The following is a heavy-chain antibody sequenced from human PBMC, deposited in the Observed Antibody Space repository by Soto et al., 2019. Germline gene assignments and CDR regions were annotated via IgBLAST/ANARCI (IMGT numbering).Heavy chain of an antibody. V-gene: IGHV3-23*01. D-gene: IGHD3-10*01. CDR2: ISGSGGRT. CDR3: AKDLSYGSGSYPYYYYMDV. CDR1: GFTISSYA. J-gene: IGHJ6*03. Sequence: GGSLRLSCAASGFTISSYAMSWVRQAPGKGLEWVSAISGSGGRTYYADSVKGRFTISTDISKNTLYLQVNSLTAEDTAIYYCAKDLSYGSGSYPYYYYMDVWGKGTTVTVSS.